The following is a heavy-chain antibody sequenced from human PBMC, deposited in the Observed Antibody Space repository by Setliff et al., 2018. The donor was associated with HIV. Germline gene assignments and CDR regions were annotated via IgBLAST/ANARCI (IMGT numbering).Heavy chain of an antibody. CDR1: GFIFSTYS. J-gene: IGHJ4*02. V-gene: IGHV3-7*03. D-gene: IGHD3-22*01. CDR2: TKYDGSES. CDR3: ARAYNVYDYRFDSSGYDY. Sequence: GGSLRLSCAASGFIFSTYSMNWVRLAPGKGLEWVSNTKYDGSESYYVDSVKGRFIASTDNAKNSLFLQMNSLKAEDTAVYYCARAYNVYDYRFDSSGYDYWGQGTLVTVSS.